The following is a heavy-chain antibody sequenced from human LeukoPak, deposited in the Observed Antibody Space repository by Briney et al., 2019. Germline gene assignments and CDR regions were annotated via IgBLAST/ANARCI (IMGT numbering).Heavy chain of an antibody. CDR2: IYYSGST. J-gene: IGHJ6*03. Sequence: PSETLSLTCTVPGGSISSSSYYWGWIRQPPGKGLEWIGSIYYSGSTYYNPSLKSRVTISVDTSKNQFSLKLSSVTAADTAVYYCAREGRYCSSTSCPPPYYYYYMDVWGKGTTVTVSS. V-gene: IGHV4-39*07. D-gene: IGHD2-2*01. CDR3: AREGRYCSSTSCPPPYYYYYMDV. CDR1: GGSISSSSYY.